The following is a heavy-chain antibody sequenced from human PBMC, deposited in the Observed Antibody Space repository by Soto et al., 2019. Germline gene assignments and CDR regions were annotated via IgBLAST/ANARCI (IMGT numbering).Heavy chain of an antibody. V-gene: IGHV3-21*01. CDR2: ISSSSSYI. D-gene: IGHD3-9*01. CDR1: GFTFSSYS. J-gene: IGHJ4*02. Sequence: EVQLVESGGGLVKPGGSLRLSCAASGFTFSSYSMNWVRQAPGKGLEWVSSISSSSSYIYYADSVKGRFTISRDNAKTSLYLQMNSLRAEDTAVYYCAREPRYFDGVTEPLDYWGQGTLVTVSA. CDR3: AREPRYFDGVTEPLDY.